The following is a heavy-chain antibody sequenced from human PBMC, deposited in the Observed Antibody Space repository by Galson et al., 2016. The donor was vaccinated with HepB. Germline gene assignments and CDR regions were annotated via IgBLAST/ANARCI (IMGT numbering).Heavy chain of an antibody. Sequence: SVKVSCKVSGATLTEFSMHWVRQAPGKGLEWMGCLDREAGETVYGQKFQDRVTLTEDTSADTAFMEVNSLRTDDTAVYFCATDYNYWGQGTLVTVSS. J-gene: IGHJ4*02. V-gene: IGHV1-24*01. CDR3: ATDYNY. CDR2: LDREAGET. D-gene: IGHD2-2*02. CDR1: GATLTEFS.